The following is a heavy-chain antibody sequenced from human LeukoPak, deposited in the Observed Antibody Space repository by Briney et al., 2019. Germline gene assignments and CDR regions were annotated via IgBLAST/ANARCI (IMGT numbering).Heavy chain of an antibody. D-gene: IGHD4-11*01. CDR2: INHSGST. J-gene: IGHJ6*03. V-gene: IGHV4-34*01. CDR1: GGSFSGYY. Sequence: PSETLSLTCAVYGGSFSGYYWSWIRQPPGKGLELIGEINHSGSTNYNPSLKSRVTISVDTSNNQFSLKLSSVTAADTAVYYCARDKTVTALGDYYYYMDVWGKGTTVTVSS. CDR3: ARDKTVTALGDYYYYMDV.